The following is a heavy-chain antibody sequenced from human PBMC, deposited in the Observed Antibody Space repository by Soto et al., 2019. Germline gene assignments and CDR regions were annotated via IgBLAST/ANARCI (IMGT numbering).Heavy chain of an antibody. CDR1: GGTFSSYT. J-gene: IGHJ4*02. CDR2: IIPILGIA. Sequence: QVQLVQSGAEVKKPGSSEKVSCKASGGTFSSYTMSWVRQAPGQGLEWMGRIIPILGIANYAQKFQGRVTIIADKSTSTAYMELSSLRSEDTAVYYCARGGGAVAGPFDYWGQGTLVTVSS. CDR3: ARGGGAVAGPFDY. V-gene: IGHV1-69*02. D-gene: IGHD6-19*01.